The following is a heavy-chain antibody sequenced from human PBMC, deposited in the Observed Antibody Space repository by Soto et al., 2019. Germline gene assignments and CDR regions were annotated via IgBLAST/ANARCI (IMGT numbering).Heavy chain of an antibody. Sequence: QVQLVQSGAEVKKPGSSVKVSCKASGGTFSSYTISWVRQAPGQGLEWMGRIIPILGIANYAQKFQGRVTITADKSTSTAYMELSSLRSEDTAVYYCASGQQLDEGGCFDPWGQGTLVTVSS. CDR1: GGTFSSYT. CDR3: ASGQQLDEGGCFDP. V-gene: IGHV1-69*02. D-gene: IGHD6-13*01. CDR2: IIPILGIA. J-gene: IGHJ5*02.